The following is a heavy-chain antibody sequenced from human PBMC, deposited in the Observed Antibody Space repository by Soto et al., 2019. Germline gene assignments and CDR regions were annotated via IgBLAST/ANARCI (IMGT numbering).Heavy chain of an antibody. CDR3: AHRPQVLRRFGEYSFDN. V-gene: IGHV2-5*02. D-gene: IGHD3-10*01. J-gene: IGHJ4*02. CDR1: GFSLTPSGLG. CDR2: IYWDDDK. Sequence: QITLKESGPTLVKPTQTLTLTCTFSGFSLTPSGLGVGWIRQHPGKALEWLALIYWDDDKRYNPSLKSRLTITKETSKNQVVLTITNKDPVDTATYYCAHRPQVLRRFGEYSFDNWGQGTLVTVSS.